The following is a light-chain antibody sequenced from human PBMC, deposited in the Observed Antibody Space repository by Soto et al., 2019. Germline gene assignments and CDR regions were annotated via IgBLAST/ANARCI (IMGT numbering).Light chain of an antibody. J-gene: IGKJ5*01. V-gene: IGKV1-39*01. CDR2: AAS. CDR1: QSISSY. Sequence: IQMTPSPSPLSAAVRGRVTITCRASQSISSYLNWYQQKPGKAPKLLIYAASSLQSGVPSRFSGSGSGTDFTLTISSLQPEDFATYYCQQSDSTPGFGQGTRLEIK. CDR3: QQSDSTPG.